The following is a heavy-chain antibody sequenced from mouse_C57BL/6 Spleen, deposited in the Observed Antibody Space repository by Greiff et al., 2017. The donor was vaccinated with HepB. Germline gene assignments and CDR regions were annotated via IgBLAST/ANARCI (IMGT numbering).Heavy chain of an antibody. D-gene: IGHD1-1*01. Sequence: VQLQQSGAELVRPGASVTLSCKASGYTFTDYEMHWVKQTPVHGLEWIGAIDPETGGTAYNQKFKGKAILTADKSSSTPYMELPSLTSEDSAVYYCTRAAYGSSPAWFAYWGQGTLVTVSA. CDR3: TRAAYGSSPAWFAY. CDR2: IDPETGGT. CDR1: GYTFTDYE. J-gene: IGHJ3*01. V-gene: IGHV1-15*01.